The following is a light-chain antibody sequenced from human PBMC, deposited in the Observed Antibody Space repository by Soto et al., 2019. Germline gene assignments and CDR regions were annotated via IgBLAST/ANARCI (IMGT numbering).Light chain of an antibody. CDR3: QQYGSSPPYT. J-gene: IGKJ2*01. CDR2: GAS. V-gene: IGKV3-20*01. CDR1: QSVSSSY. Sequence: EIVLTQSPGTLSLSPGERATLSCRASQSVSSSYLAWYQQKPGQAPRLLIYGASSRATGIPDRFSGSGSGKDFPLTISRLEPEDFAGYYCQQYGSSPPYTFGQGTKLEIK.